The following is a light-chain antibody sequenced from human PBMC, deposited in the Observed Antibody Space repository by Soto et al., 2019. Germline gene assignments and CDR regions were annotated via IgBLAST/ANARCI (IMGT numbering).Light chain of an antibody. Sequence: EIVLTQSPATLSLSPGERATLSCRASQSVSSYLVWYQQKPGQAPRFLISDASRRATGIPARFSGSGSGTDFTLTISGLEPEDFGVYSCQQRNDWPPGYTFGQGTRLEIK. CDR2: DAS. J-gene: IGKJ2*01. CDR3: QQRNDWPPGYT. V-gene: IGKV3-11*01. CDR1: QSVSSY.